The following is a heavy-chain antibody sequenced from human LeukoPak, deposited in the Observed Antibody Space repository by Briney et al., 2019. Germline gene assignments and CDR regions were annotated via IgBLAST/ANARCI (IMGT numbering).Heavy chain of an antibody. D-gene: IGHD3-10*01. CDR3: ARGLFNFRRVRTGVTWFDP. V-gene: IGHV4-34*01. J-gene: IGHJ5*02. CDR2: INHSGST. CDR1: GGSFSGYY. Sequence: PSETLSLTCAVYGGSFSGYYWSWIRQPPGKGLEWIGEINHSGSTNYNPSLKSRVTITVDTSKNQFSLKLSSVTAADTAVYYCARGLFNFRRVRTGVTWFDPWGQGTLVTVSS.